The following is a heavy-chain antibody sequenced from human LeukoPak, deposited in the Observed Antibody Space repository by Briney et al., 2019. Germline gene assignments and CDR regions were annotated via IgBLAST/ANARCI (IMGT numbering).Heavy chain of an antibody. CDR1: GYTFTSYG. J-gene: IGHJ3*02. CDR3: ARDPLLRYCSGGSCYQVAFDI. D-gene: IGHD2-15*01. V-gene: IGHV1-18*01. CDR2: ISAYNGNT. Sequence: GASVKVSCKASGYTFTSYGISWVRQAPGQGLEWMGWISAYNGNTNYAQKLQGRVTMTTDTSTSTAYMELRSLRSDDTAVYYCARDPLLRYCSGGSCYQVAFDIWGQGTMVAVSS.